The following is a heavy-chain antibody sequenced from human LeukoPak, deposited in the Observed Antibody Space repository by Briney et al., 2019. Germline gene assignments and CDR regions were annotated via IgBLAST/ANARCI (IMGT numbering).Heavy chain of an antibody. J-gene: IGHJ4*02. CDR2: IKEDGSQT. CDR3: AKSLDY. CDR1: GFTFGRSW. Sequence: GGSLRLSCVASGFTFGRSWMDWVRQAPGKGLEWVANIKEDGSQTYYVDSAKGRFTVSGDNAKNSLYLQMDSLRVEDTAVYYCAKSLDYWGRGTLVTVSS. V-gene: IGHV3-7*02.